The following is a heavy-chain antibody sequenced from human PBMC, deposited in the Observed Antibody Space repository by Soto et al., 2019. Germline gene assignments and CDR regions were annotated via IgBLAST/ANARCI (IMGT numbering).Heavy chain of an antibody. CDR2: ISGSGGST. CDR1: GFTFSSYA. D-gene: IGHD6-19*01. J-gene: IGHJ4*02. Sequence: GGSLRLSCAASGFTFSSYAMSWVRQAPGKGLEWVPAISGSGGSTYYADSVKGRFTISRDNSKNTLYLQMNSLRAEDTAVYYCAKAGYSSGWYSYFDYWGQGTLVTVSS. V-gene: IGHV3-23*01. CDR3: AKAGYSSGWYSYFDY.